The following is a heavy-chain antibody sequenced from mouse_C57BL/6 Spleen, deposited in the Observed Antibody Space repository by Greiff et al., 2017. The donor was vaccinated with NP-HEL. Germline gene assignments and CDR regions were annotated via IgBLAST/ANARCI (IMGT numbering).Heavy chain of an antibody. CDR3: VRHDWVHWYFDV. CDR2: IRSKSNNYAT. V-gene: IGHV10-1*01. CDR1: GFSFHTYA. J-gene: IGHJ1*03. D-gene: IGHD4-1*01. Sequence: EVNVVESGGGLVQPKGSLKLSCAASGFSFHTYAMNWVRQAPGKGLDWVARIRSKSNNYATYYADSVKDRFTISRDDSESMLYLQMNNLKTEDTAMYYCVRHDWVHWYFDVWGTGTTVTVSS.